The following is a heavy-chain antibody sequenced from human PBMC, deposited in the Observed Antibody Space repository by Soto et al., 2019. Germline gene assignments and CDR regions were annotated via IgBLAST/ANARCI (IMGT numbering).Heavy chain of an antibody. J-gene: IGHJ3*02. Sequence: GGSLRLSCAASGFTFSSYSMNWVRQAPGKGLEWVPYISSSSSTIYYADTVKGRFTISRDNAKNSLYLKMNSLRAEDSVLYYCARDIDYGDYDAFDIWGQGTMVTVSS. CDR2: ISSSSSTI. CDR3: ARDIDYGDYDAFDI. D-gene: IGHD4-17*01. V-gene: IGHV3-48*01. CDR1: GFTFSSYS.